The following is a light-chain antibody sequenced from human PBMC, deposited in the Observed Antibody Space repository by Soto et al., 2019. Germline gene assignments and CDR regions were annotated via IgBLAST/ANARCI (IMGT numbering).Light chain of an antibody. V-gene: IGKV1-5*03. CDR2: KAS. Sequence: DIQMTQSPSTLSAAVGDRVIITCRASQSISSWLAWYQQKPGKAPKLLIYKASSLESGVPSRFSGSGSGTDFTLTISSLQPDDFATYYCQQYNSYLYTFGQGTKLEIK. CDR3: QQYNSYLYT. CDR1: QSISSW. J-gene: IGKJ2*01.